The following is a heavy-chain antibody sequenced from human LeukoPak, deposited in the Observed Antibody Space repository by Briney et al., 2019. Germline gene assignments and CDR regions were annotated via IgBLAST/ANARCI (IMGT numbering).Heavy chain of an antibody. V-gene: IGHV3-21*01. D-gene: IGHD1-26*01. J-gene: IGHJ6*03. CDR3: ARDWVGAWGMDV. Sequence: GGSLRLSCAASGFTFNHYTMNWVRQAPGEGLEWVSSISSSSSYIYYADSMKGRFTISRDNAKNSLYLQMNSLRAEDTAVYYCARDWVGAWGMDVWGKGPRSPSP. CDR2: ISSSSSYI. CDR1: GFTFNHYT.